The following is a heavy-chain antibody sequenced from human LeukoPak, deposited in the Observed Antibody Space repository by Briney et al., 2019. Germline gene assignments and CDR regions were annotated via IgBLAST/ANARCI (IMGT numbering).Heavy chain of an antibody. CDR2: ISSSSSYI. CDR1: GFTFSRYS. J-gene: IGHJ4*02. V-gene: IGHV3-21*01. D-gene: IGHD4-17*01. Sequence: GGSLRLSCAASGFTFSRYSMNWVRQAPGKGLEWVSSISSSSSYIYYADSLKGRFTISRDNAKNSLYLQMNSLRAEDTAVYYCARRGYDYGDYSLDYWGQGTLVTVSS. CDR3: ARRGYDYGDYSLDY.